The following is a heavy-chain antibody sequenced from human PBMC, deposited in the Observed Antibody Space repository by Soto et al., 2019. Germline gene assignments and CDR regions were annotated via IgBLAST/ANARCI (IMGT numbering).Heavy chain of an antibody. CDR2: IYYSGST. V-gene: IGHV4-31*02. J-gene: IGHJ5*02. Sequence: WVRQMPGKGLEWIGYIYYSGSTYYNPSLKSRVTISVDTSKNQFSLKLSSVTAADTAVYYFARVGGFNWFDPWGQGTLVTVSS. CDR3: ARVGGFNWFDP.